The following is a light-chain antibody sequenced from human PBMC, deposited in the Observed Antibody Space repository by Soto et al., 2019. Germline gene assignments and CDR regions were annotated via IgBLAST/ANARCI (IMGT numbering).Light chain of an antibody. CDR2: DVT. Sequence: QSALTQPRSVSGSPGQSVTISCTGTITDVGKYNYVSWYQQHPGKAPKLLIYDVTQRPSGVPDRFSGSKSGNTASLTISGLQAEDEDDYYCCSYAGSYTYVFGIGTKVTVL. CDR3: CSYAGSYTYV. V-gene: IGLV2-11*01. CDR1: ITDVGKYNY. J-gene: IGLJ1*01.